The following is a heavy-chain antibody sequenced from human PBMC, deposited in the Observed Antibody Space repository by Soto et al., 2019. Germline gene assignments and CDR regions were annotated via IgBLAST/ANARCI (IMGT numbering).Heavy chain of an antibody. CDR3: AKDLDAYDSSAYPLTYDDFDI. V-gene: IGHV3-23*01. Sequence: LRLSCAASGFTFSSYAMSWVRQAPGKGLEWVSAISGSGGSTYYADSVKGRFTISRDNSKNTLYLQMNSLRAEDTAVYYCAKDLDAYDSSAYPLTYDDFDIWGQGTMVTVSS. J-gene: IGHJ3*02. CDR1: GFTFSSYA. CDR2: ISGSGGST. D-gene: IGHD3-22*01.